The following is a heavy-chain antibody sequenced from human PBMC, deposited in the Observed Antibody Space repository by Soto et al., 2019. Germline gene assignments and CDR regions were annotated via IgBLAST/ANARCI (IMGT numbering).Heavy chain of an antibody. CDR1: GFTFSSYS. D-gene: IGHD1-26*01. V-gene: IGHV3-23*01. Sequence: EVQLLESGGGLVQHGGSLRLSCATSGFTFSSYSMTWVRQAPGKGLEWVSTISGSGSRTYYADPVKGRFTISRDNSKNTLYLQMNSLRAEDTAVYYCAKATSSGSHGEYWGQGTLVSVSS. CDR2: ISGSGSRT. CDR3: AKATSSGSHGEY. J-gene: IGHJ4*02.